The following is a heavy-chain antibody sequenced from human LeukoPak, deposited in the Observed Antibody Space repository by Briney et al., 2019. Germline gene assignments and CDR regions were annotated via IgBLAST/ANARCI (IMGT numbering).Heavy chain of an antibody. Sequence: ASVKVSCKASGYTFSSYDINWVRQATGQGLEWMGWMNPNSGNTGYAQKFQGRVTMTKNTSITTAYMDLSSLRSEDTAVYYCARALSWTTESYYYMDVWGEGTTVTVSS. V-gene: IGHV1-8*01. CDR1: GYTFSSYD. J-gene: IGHJ6*03. D-gene: IGHD3/OR15-3a*01. CDR3: ARALSWTTESYYYMDV. CDR2: MNPNSGNT.